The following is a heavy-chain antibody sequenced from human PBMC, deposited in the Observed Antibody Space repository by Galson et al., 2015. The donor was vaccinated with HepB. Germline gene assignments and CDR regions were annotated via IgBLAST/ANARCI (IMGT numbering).Heavy chain of an antibody. CDR3: ARGSGSYYTSGGLDY. CDR2: IKQDGSEK. D-gene: IGHD1-26*01. J-gene: IGHJ4*02. Sequence: SLRLSCAASGFTFSSCWMSWVRQAPGKGLEWVANIKQDGSEKYYVDSVKGRFTISRDNAKNSLYLQMNSLRAEDTAVYYCARGSGSYYTSGGLDYWGQGTLVTVSS. CDR1: GFTFSSCW. V-gene: IGHV3-7*03.